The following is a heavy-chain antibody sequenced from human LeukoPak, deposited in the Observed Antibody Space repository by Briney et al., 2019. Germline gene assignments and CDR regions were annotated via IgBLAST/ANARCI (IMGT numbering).Heavy chain of an antibody. J-gene: IGHJ5*02. CDR1: GGPISSYY. CDR3: ARGSINYYDRAWWWFDP. D-gene: IGHD3-22*01. CDR2: IYYSGST. V-gene: IGHV4-59*01. Sequence: SETLSLTCTVSGGPISSYYWSWIRQPPGKGLEWIGYIYYSGSTNYNPSLKSRVTISVDTSKNQFSLKLSSVSAADTAVYYCARGSINYYDRAWWWFDPWGQGTLVTVSS.